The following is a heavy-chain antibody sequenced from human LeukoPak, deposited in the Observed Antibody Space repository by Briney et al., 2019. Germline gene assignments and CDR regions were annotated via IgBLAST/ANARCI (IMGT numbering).Heavy chain of an antibody. CDR3: ARDGGSYLQPTDY. V-gene: IGHV3-23*01. CDR2: ITGSGDST. CDR1: GFTFSSYW. Sequence: GGSLRLSCAASGFTFSSYWMHWVRQTPGKGLEWVSSITGSGDSTYYADSVKGRFTISRDNSKNTLYLQTNSLRAEDTAVYHCARDGGSYLQPTDYWGQGTLVTVSS. J-gene: IGHJ4*02. D-gene: IGHD1-26*01.